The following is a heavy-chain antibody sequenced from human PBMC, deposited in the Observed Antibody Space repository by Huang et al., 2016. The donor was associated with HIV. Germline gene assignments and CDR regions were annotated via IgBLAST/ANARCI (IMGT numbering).Heavy chain of an antibody. Sequence: QVQLVQSGAEVKKPGASVKVSCTVYGYTLTELSMHWVRQAPGKGLEWMGRLDPEDGERGYSQKFQGRLSMTEDTSTEIAYMELSNLRYDDTALYYCARETIDILTGYSIAFDIWGQGTMVTVSS. CDR1: GYTLTELS. CDR3: ARETIDILTGYSIAFDI. V-gene: IGHV1-24*01. CDR2: LDPEDGER. J-gene: IGHJ3*02. D-gene: IGHD3-9*01.